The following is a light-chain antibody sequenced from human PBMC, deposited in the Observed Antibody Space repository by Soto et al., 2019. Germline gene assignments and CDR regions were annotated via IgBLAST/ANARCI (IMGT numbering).Light chain of an antibody. CDR2: GAS. J-gene: IGKJ1*01. CDR1: QSVSSSY. V-gene: IGKV3-20*01. CDR3: QQYGSSPWT. Sequence: EIVLTQSPGTLSLSPGERATLSCRASQSVSSSYLAWYQQKPGQAPRLLIYGASSRATGVPDRFGGSGSGTDFPLTISRLEPEDFAVYYCQQYGSSPWTFGQGTKVEIK.